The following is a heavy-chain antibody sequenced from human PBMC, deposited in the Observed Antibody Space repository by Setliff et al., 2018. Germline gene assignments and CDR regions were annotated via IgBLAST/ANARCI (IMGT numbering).Heavy chain of an antibody. V-gene: IGHV1-24*01. CDR2: FDPEDGET. D-gene: IGHD3-10*01. CDR3: ATGGLLWFGELSVGAFDI. Sequence: ASVKVSCKVSGYTLTELSMHWVRQAPGKGIEWMGGFDPEDGETIYAQKFQGRVTMTEDTSTDTAYMELSSLRSEDTAVYYCATGGLLWFGELSVGAFDIWGQGTMVTVSS. J-gene: IGHJ3*02. CDR1: GYTLTELS.